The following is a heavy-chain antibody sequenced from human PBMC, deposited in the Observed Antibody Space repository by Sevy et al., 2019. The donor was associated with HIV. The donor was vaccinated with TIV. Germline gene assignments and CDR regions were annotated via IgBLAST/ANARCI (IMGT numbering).Heavy chain of an antibody. J-gene: IGHJ5*02. D-gene: IGHD6-19*01. Sequence: SETLSLTCSVSDGSISSYYWSWIRQSAGKGLEWIGRIYPSGGTTYNPSLKSRVTMSVDRSKNQFSLRLISVSAADTAYYYCARDLSIFLAGTGWFAPWGQGSLVTVSS. CDR2: IYPSGGT. V-gene: IGHV4-4*07. CDR3: ARDLSIFLAGTGWFAP. CDR1: DGSISSYY.